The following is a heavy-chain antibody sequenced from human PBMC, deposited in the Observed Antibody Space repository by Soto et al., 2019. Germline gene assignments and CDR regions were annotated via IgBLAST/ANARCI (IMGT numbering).Heavy chain of an antibody. J-gene: IGHJ6*02. V-gene: IGHV3-13*05. CDR3: ARAYSGQLPRRADYYYALDV. CDR1: GFPFSDYD. Sequence: EVQLVESGGGSVQPGGSLRLSCTASGFPFSDYDMHWVRQASGKGLEWISTIGAARDPYYTGSVKGRFTMSRENDKNSIFLQMNSVRAEDTAVYYCARAYSGQLPRRADYYYALDVWVQGTTVTVSS. CDR2: IGAARDP. D-gene: IGHD2-2*01.